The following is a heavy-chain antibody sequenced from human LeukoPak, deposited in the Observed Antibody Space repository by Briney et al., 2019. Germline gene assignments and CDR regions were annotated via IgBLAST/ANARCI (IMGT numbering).Heavy chain of an antibody. CDR3: ARDSTIVGAPFDY. CDR2: IYKSEST. CDR1: GGSITSGDYS. J-gene: IGHJ4*02. Sequence: SETLSLTCTASGGSITSGDYSWSWIRQPPGKGLEWIGHIYKSESTYYNPSLKSRVTMYVDKSQNQFSLRLDSVTGADTAIYYCARDSTIVGAPFDYWGQGALVTVSS. V-gene: IGHV4-30-4*01. D-gene: IGHD1-26*01.